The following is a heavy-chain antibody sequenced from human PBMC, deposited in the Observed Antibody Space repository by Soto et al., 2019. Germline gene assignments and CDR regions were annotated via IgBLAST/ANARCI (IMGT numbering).Heavy chain of an antibody. J-gene: IGHJ3*02. V-gene: IGHV3-11*06. CDR1: GFTFSDYY. Sequence: QVQLVESGGGLVKPGGSLRLSCAASGFTFSDYYMSWIRQAPGKGLEWVSYISSSSSYTNYADSVKGRFTISRDNAKNSLYLQMNSLRAEDTAVYYCASPGDALVPAHSAKGDETGAFDIWGQGTMVTVSS. D-gene: IGHD2-2*01. CDR3: ASPGDALVPAHSAKGDETGAFDI. CDR2: ISSSSSYT.